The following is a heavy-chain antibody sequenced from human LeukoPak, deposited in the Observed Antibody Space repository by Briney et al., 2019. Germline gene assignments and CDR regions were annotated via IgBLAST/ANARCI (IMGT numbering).Heavy chain of an antibody. D-gene: IGHD3-22*01. CDR2: ISTSSSYI. CDR1: GFTFSSYS. CDR3: ARDSSAYYYDSSGSDFDY. V-gene: IGHV3-21*01. Sequence: GGSLRLSCAASGFTFSSYSMNWVRQAPGKGLEWVSSISTSSSYIYYADSLKGRFTISRDNAKNSLYLQMNSLRAEDTAVYYCARDSSAYYYDSSGSDFDYWGQGTLVTVSS. J-gene: IGHJ4*02.